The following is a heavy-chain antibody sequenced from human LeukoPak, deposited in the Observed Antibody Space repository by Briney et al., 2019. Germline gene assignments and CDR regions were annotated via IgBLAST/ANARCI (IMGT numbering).Heavy chain of an antibody. CDR3: AKYGHSPYFDS. Sequence: ASVTVSCKASGYTFTNYHIHWVRQAPGQGLEWMGVINPSGGSTSNAQKFPGRVTMTRDMSTSTVYMELSSLTSEDMAVYYCAKYGHSPYFDSWGQGTLVTVSS. V-gene: IGHV1-46*01. CDR1: GYTFTNYH. J-gene: IGHJ4*02. CDR2: INPSGGST. D-gene: IGHD2/OR15-2a*01.